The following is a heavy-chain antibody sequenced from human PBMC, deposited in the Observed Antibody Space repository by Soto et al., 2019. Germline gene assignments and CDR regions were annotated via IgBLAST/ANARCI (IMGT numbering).Heavy chain of an antibody. V-gene: IGHV4-34*01. CDR2: INHDGNT. CDR1: GGSFTSNY. D-gene: IGHD6-6*01. CDR3: ASARYDY. Sequence: SETLSLTCGVFGGSFTSNYWTWIRQPPGKGLEWIGEINHDGNTNYSPSLKSRVTISVDTSKNQFSLRLTSVAAADTAVYYCASARYDYWGHGTLVTVSS. J-gene: IGHJ4*01.